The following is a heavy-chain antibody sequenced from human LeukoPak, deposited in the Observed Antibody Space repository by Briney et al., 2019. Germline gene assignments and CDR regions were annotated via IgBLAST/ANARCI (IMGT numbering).Heavy chain of an antibody. D-gene: IGHD4-17*01. CDR2: IYYSGST. Sequence: PSETLSLTCTVSGGSISSGGYYWSWIRQHPGKGLEWIGYIYYSGSTYYNPSLKSRVTISVDTSKNQFSLKLSSVTAADTAVYYCARDNGDYPYYFDSWGQGILVTVSS. J-gene: IGHJ4*02. CDR1: GGSISSGGYY. CDR3: ARDNGDYPYYFDS. V-gene: IGHV4-31*03.